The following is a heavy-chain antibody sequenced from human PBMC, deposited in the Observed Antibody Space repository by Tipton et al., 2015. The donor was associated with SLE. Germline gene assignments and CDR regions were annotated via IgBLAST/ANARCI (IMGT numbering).Heavy chain of an antibody. Sequence: GSLRLSCAASGFNFSDYYMSWIRQAPGKGLEWVSSISSRTAYIFYADSVKGRFTISRDNAKNSLYLQMNSLRAEDTAVYYCARGREAGDAYYDFWSGAQPFDIWGQGTMVTVSS. CDR2: ISSRTAYI. D-gene: IGHD3-3*01. V-gene: IGHV3-11*06. CDR3: ARGREAGDAYYDFWSGAQPFDI. J-gene: IGHJ3*02. CDR1: GFNFSDYY.